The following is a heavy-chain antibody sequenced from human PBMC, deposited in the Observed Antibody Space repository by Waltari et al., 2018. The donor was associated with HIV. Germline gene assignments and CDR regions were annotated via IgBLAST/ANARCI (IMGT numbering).Heavy chain of an antibody. Sequence: QVQLVQSGAEVKKPGASVKVSCKASGYTFTGYYMHWVRQAPGQGLEWMGWINPNSGGTNYAQKFQGRVTMTRDTSISTAYMELSRLRSDDTAVYYCARAPHGYDSSGGFDYWGQGTLVTVSS. J-gene: IGHJ4*02. CDR1: GYTFTGYY. V-gene: IGHV1-2*02. CDR3: ARAPHGYDSSGGFDY. CDR2: INPNSGGT. D-gene: IGHD3-22*01.